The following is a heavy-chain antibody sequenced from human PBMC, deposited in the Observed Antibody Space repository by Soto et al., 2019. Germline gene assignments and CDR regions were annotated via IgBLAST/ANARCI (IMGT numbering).Heavy chain of an antibody. CDR2: IIPIFGKA. V-gene: IGHV1-69*13. CDR1: GYTFSSYH. Sequence: SVKVSCKASGYTFSSYHISWVRQAPGQRLEWMRRIIPIFGKANHAQKVQGRVTINADESTNTAYMELSSLRSEDTAVYYCARGRITMIAEDAFDIWGQGTMVTVSS. J-gene: IGHJ3*02. CDR3: ARGRITMIAEDAFDI. D-gene: IGHD3-22*01.